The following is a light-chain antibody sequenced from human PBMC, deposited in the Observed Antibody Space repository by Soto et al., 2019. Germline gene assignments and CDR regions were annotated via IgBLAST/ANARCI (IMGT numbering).Light chain of an antibody. V-gene: IGLV2-14*01. CDR1: SSDVGGYNY. Sequence: QSALTQPASVSGSPGQSITISCTGTSSDVGGYNYVSWYQQHPGKAPKLMIYEVSNRPSGVSNRFSGSKSGNTASLTISGPQAEDEADYYCSSYTSSNSWVFGRGTKLNVL. CDR3: SSYTSSNSWV. J-gene: IGLJ3*02. CDR2: EVS.